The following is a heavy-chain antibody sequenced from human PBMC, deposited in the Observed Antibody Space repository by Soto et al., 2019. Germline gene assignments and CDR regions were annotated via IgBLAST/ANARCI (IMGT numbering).Heavy chain of an antibody. CDR3: ARSPRNWGLDY. D-gene: IGHD7-27*01. V-gene: IGHV1-8*01. J-gene: IGHJ4*02. CDR2: MNPNSGNT. CDR1: GYTFTSYD. Sequence: ASVKVSCKASGYTFTSYDINWVRQATGQGVEWMGWMNPNSGNTGYAQKFQGRVTMTRDTAITTAYMELSSLRSEDTAAYYCARSPRNWGLDYWGLGTLVSVS.